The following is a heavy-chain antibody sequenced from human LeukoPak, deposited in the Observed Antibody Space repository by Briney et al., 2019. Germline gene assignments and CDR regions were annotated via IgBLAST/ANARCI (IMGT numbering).Heavy chain of an antibody. Sequence: PSETLSLTCAVYGGSFSGYYWSWIRQPPGKGLEWIGEINHSRSTNYNPSLKSRVTISVDTSKNQFSLKLSSVTAADTAVYYCARGQKRITMVRGLKGYFDYWGQGTLVTVSS. CDR3: ARGQKRITMVRGLKGYFDY. J-gene: IGHJ4*02. CDR2: INHSRST. CDR1: GGSFSGYY. V-gene: IGHV4-34*01. D-gene: IGHD3-10*01.